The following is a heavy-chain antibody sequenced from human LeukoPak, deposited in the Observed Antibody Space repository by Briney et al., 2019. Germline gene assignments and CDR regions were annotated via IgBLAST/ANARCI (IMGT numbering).Heavy chain of an antibody. CDR3: ARTYCSSTSCWGHYYMDV. CDR2: IYYSGST. J-gene: IGHJ6*03. V-gene: IGHV4-59*01. D-gene: IGHD2-2*01. CDR1: GGSISNYY. Sequence: SETLSLTCTVSGGSISNYYWSWIRQPPGKGLEWIGYIYYSGSTNYNPSLKSRVTISVDTSKNQFSLKLSSVTAADTAVYYCARTYCSSTSCWGHYYMDVWGKGTTVTISS.